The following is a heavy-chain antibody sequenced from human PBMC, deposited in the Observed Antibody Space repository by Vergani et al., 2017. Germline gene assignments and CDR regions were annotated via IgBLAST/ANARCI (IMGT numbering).Heavy chain of an antibody. CDR3: VKDAGGYENFFDS. CDR1: GFPFSTYA. V-gene: IGHV3-23*01. J-gene: IGHJ4*02. Sequence: EVQLLESGGSLQQPGGSVRLSCAASGFPFSTYAMHWVRQAPGKGLEGVSPLTGGGGSTYYADYFKGRFIIARDNSRDTLYLQMKSLRPEDTATYYCVKDAGGYENFFDSWGQGTLVTVSS. CDR2: LTGGGGST. D-gene: IGHD5-12*01.